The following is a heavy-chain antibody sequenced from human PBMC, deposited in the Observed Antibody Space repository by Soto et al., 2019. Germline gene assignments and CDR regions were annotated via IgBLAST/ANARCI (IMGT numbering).Heavy chain of an antibody. J-gene: IGHJ5*02. Sequence: ASVKVSCKASGGTFSSYAISWVRQAPGQGLEWMGGIIPIFGTANYAQKFQGRVTITADESTSTAYMELSSLRSEDTAVYYCARDLTSGDWFDPWGQGTLVTVSS. D-gene: IGHD3-10*01. V-gene: IGHV1-69*13. CDR2: IIPIFGTA. CDR1: GGTFSSYA. CDR3: ARDLTSGDWFDP.